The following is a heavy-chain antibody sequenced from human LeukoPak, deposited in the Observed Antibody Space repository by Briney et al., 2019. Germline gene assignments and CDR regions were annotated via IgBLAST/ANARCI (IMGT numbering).Heavy chain of an antibody. CDR2: IKQAGSEK. CDR3: ARDSAGNDY. D-gene: IGHD6-13*01. CDR1: GFHFSTYW. J-gene: IGHJ4*02. Sequence: GGALRLSCGASGFHFSTYWMSWVRRAPGKGLEWVANIKQAGSEKYYVDSVKRRFTISRDNAKSSLYLQLNSLRAENTAMYYCARDSAGNDYWSQGTLVTASS. V-gene: IGHV3-7*01.